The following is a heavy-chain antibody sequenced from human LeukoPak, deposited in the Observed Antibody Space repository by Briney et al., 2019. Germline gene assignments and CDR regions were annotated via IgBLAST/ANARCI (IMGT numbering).Heavy chain of an antibody. V-gene: IGHV3-48*04. CDR1: GFTFSSYS. Sequence: GGSLRLSCAASGFTFSSYSMNWVRQAPGKGLEWVSYINSGSDTIYYADSVKGRFTISRDNAKKSLYLQMNSLRAEDTAVYYCARDSSSGWYLLDSWGQGTLVTVSS. J-gene: IGHJ4*02. D-gene: IGHD6-19*01. CDR2: INSGSDTI. CDR3: ARDSSSGWYLLDS.